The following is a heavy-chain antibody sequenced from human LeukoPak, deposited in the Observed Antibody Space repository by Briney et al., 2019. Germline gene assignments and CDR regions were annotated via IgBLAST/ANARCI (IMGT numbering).Heavy chain of an antibody. CDR3: ARRYCSGGSCYHFDY. V-gene: IGHV3-48*03. J-gene: IGHJ4*02. Sequence: GGSLRLSCAASGFTFSSYEMNWVRQAPGKGLEWVSYISGSGSTIYYADSVEGRFTISRDNAKNSLNLQMNSLRAEDTAVYYCARRYCSGGSCYHFDYWAREPWSPSPQ. CDR1: GFTFSSYE. D-gene: IGHD2-15*01. CDR2: ISGSGSTI.